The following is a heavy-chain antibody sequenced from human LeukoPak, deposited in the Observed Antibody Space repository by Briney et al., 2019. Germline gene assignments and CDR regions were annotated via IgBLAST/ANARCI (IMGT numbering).Heavy chain of an antibody. CDR1: GGSISSYY. Sequence: KPSETLSLTCTVSGGSISSYYWSWIRQPPGKGLERIGYIYYSGSTNYNPSLKSRVTISVDTSKNQFSLKLSSVTAADTAVYYCARVSSSWYRVLDYWGQGTLVTVSS. V-gene: IGHV4-59*01. CDR3: ARVSSSWYRVLDY. J-gene: IGHJ4*02. CDR2: IYYSGST. D-gene: IGHD6-13*01.